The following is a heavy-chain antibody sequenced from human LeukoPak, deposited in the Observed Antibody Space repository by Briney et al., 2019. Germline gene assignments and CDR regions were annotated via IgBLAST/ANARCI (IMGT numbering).Heavy chain of an antibody. CDR3: VTLLSNAAFDY. CDR1: GYTFTGYY. J-gene: IGHJ4*02. CDR2: INPNSGGT. Sequence: GASVKVSCKASGYTFTGYYVHWGGQAPGQRGEGRRWINPNSGGTNYAQKFQGRVTMTSATSISTAYMQLSRLRSDDTAVYYCVTLLSNAAFDYCGQGPLVPVSS. V-gene: IGHV1-2*02. D-gene: IGHD6-25*01.